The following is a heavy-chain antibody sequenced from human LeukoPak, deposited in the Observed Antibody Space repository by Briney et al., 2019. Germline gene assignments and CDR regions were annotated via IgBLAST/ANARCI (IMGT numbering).Heavy chain of an antibody. J-gene: IGHJ6*02. CDR3: AKELTLLDYGRGYYYYGLDV. Sequence: PRGSLRLSCAASGFTISRNYMSWVRQAQGRGLEWVSIIYIDDTTYYADSVRGRFTISRDNSRNTLYLQMNSLSADDTAVYHCAKELTLLDYGRGYYYYGLDVWGQGTTLTVSS. D-gene: IGHD4-17*01. V-gene: IGHV3-53*01. CDR1: GFTISRNY. CDR2: IYIDDTT.